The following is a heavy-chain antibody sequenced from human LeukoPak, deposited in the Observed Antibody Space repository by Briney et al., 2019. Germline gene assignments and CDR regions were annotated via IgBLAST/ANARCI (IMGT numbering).Heavy chain of an antibody. CDR3: AQYDEAVRGVHAFDI. J-gene: IGHJ3*02. CDR1: GFSLSTNGVA. Sequence: SGPTLVNPTQTLTLTCTFSGFSLSTNGVAVGWIRQPPGKALEWLALIYWDDDKRYSPSLKTRLTITKDTSKNQVVLTMTSMDPVDTATYYCAQYDEAVRGVHAFDIWGQGTMVTVSS. CDR2: IYWDDDK. V-gene: IGHV2-5*02. D-gene: IGHD3-10*01.